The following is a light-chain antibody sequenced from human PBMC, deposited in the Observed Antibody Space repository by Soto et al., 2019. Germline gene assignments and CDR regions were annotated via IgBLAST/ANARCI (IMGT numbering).Light chain of an antibody. Sequence: DIQVTRSPTSLSASLLDIVTITCRASQSISSYLNWYQQKPGKAPKLLIYAASSLQSGVPSRFSGSGSGTDFTLTISSLQTEDFATYYCQQSYSTPSFGQGARLEIK. J-gene: IGKJ5*01. CDR2: AAS. V-gene: IGKV1-39*01. CDR3: QQSYSTPS. CDR1: QSISSY.